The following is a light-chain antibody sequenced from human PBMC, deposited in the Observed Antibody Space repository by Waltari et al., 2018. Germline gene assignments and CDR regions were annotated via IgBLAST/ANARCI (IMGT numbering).Light chain of an antibody. CDR3: QQYNTYPWT. CDR2: KTS. J-gene: IGKJ1*01. CDR1: QSFNTW. Sequence: DIQMTQSPSTLSASVGDSVTITCRASQSFNTWLAWYQQKPGKDPKLVISKTSSLEGGVSSRFSGSGSGTEFTLTISSLQPDDFATYYCQQYNTYPWTFGQGTRVEI. V-gene: IGKV1-5*03.